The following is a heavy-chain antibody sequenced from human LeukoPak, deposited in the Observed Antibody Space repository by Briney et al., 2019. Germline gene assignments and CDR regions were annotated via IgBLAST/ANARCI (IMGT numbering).Heavy chain of an antibody. J-gene: IGHJ4*02. CDR3: ARGWPYSSSWYLY. CDR2: INHSGST. Sequence: PSETLSLTCAVYGGSFSGYYWSWIRQPPGKGLEWIGEINHSGSTNYNPSLKSRVTISVDTSKNQFSLKLSSVTAADTAVYYCARGWPYSSSWYLYWGQGTLVTVSS. CDR1: GGSFSGYY. V-gene: IGHV4-34*01. D-gene: IGHD6-13*01.